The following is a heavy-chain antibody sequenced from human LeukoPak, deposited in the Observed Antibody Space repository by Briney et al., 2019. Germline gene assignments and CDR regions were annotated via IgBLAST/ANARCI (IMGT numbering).Heavy chain of an antibody. CDR1: GYTFTNYY. V-gene: IGHV1-46*01. CDR3: ARDMDYYGSGSYYSNWFDP. D-gene: IGHD3-10*01. J-gene: IGHJ5*02. CDR2: INPSGGST. Sequence: ASVKVSCKASGYTFTNYYMHWVRQAPGQGLEWMGIINPSGGSTSYAQKFQGRVTMTRDTSTSTVYMELSSLRSEDTAVYYCARDMDYYGSGSYYSNWFDPWGQGTLVTVSS.